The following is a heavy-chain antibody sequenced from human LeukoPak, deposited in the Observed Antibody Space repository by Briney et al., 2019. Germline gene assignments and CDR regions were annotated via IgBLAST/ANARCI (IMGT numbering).Heavy chain of an antibody. D-gene: IGHD6-19*01. CDR1: GFTFSSYP. V-gene: IGHV3-30*04. CDR2: ISYDGSNK. Sequence: PGGSLRLSCAASGFTFSSYPMQWVRQAPGKGLEWVAVISYDGSNKYYTDSVKGRFTISRDNSKNTLYLEMNSLRAEDTAVYYCARDRISGGGWSPGVGLWGQGTLVAVST. J-gene: IGHJ4*02. CDR3: ARDRISGGGWSPGVGL.